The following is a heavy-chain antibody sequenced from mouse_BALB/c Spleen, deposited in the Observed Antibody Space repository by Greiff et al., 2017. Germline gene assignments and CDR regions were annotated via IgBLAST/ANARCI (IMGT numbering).Heavy chain of an antibody. Sequence: VLLVESGPGLVAPSQSLSITCTASGFSFTSYGVHWVRQPPGKGLEWLGVIWAGGSTNYNSALMSRLSSSKDNSKSQVFLKMNSLQTDDTAMYYCARESDYGYNDYWGQGTSLTVSS. CDR2: IWAGGST. V-gene: IGHV2-9*02. CDR1: GFSFTSYG. J-gene: IGHJ2*02. CDR3: ARESDYGYNDY. D-gene: IGHD1-2*01.